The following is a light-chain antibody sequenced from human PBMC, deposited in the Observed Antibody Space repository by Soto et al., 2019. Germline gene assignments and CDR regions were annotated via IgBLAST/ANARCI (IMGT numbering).Light chain of an antibody. CDR2: GAS. J-gene: IGKJ5*01. V-gene: IGKV3-15*01. CDR1: QSVSSN. CDR3: QQYNNCPPGSA. Sequence: EIVMTQSPATLSVSPGARATLSCRASQSVSSNLAWYQQKPGQAPMLLIYGASSRATGVPARFSCSGSGTEFTLNISSLQSEDSAVYYGQQYNNCPPGSAFGQGTRLEIK.